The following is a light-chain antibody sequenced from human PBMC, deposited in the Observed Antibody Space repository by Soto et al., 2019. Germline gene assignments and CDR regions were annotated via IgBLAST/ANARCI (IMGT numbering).Light chain of an antibody. CDR2: EVS. CDR3: NSYAGSNNWI. J-gene: IGLJ2*01. CDR1: SSDVGSYND. V-gene: IGLV2-8*01. Sequence: QSALTQPPSASGSPGQSVTISCTGTSSDVGSYNDVSWYQQHPGKAPKLMIYEVSKRPSGVPDRFSGSKSGTTASLTVSGLQAEDEADYYCNSYAGSNNWIFGGGTKVTVL.